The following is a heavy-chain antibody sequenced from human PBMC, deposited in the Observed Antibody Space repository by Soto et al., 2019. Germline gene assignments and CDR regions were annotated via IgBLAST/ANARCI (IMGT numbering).Heavy chain of an antibody. D-gene: IGHD6-13*01. J-gene: IGHJ4*01. CDR2: INPGNGNT. V-gene: IGHV1-3*01. CDR1: GYIFTTYG. CDR3: ARGILTISWY. Sequence: ASVKVSCKASGYIFTTYGLHWVRQAPGQRLEWMGWINPGNGNTNYSQKFQDRLTITRDTSATTAYMELSSLSSEDTAVYYCARGILTISWYWGQGTPVTVSS.